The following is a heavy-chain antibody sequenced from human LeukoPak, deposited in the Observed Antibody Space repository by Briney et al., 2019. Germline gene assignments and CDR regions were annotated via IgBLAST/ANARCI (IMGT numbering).Heavy chain of an antibody. CDR1: GGSISSSSYY. Sequence: SETLSLTCTVSGGSISSSSYYWGWIRQPPGRGLEWIGSIYYSGSTYYNPSLKSRVTISVDTSKNQFSLKLSSVTAADTAVYYCARGPSGYHNTGGQGTLVTVSS. CDR3: ARGPSGYHNT. D-gene: IGHD5-12*01. J-gene: IGHJ4*02. V-gene: IGHV4-39*07. CDR2: IYYSGST.